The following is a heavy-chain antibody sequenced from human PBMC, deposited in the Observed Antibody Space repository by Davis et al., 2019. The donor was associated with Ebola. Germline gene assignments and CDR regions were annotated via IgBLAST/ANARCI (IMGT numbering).Heavy chain of an antibody. Sequence: PSETLSLTCTVSGGSISSYYWSWIRQPAGKGLEWIGRIYTTGSTNYNPSLKSRVTMSVNTSKNQFSLKLSSVTAADTAVYYCARAPIAGAGTRWGTRWFDPWGQGTLVSVSS. J-gene: IGHJ5*02. D-gene: IGHD6-13*01. CDR1: GGSISSYY. CDR2: IYTTGST. CDR3: ARAPIAGAGTRWGTRWFDP. V-gene: IGHV4-4*07.